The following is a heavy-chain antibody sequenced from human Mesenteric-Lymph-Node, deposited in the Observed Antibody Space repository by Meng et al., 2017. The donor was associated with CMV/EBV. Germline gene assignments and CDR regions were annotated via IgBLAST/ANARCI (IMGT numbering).Heavy chain of an antibody. J-gene: IGHJ6*02. CDR1: GFTFSSYS. Sequence: GESLKISCAASGFTFSSYSMNWVRQAPGKGLEWVSYISSSSSTIYYADSVKGRFTISRDNAKNSLYLQMNSLRAEDTAVYYCAREGRGQLVDYYYYYGMDVWGQGTTVTVSS. CDR2: ISSSSSTI. CDR3: AREGRGQLVDYYYYYGMDV. V-gene: IGHV3-48*04. D-gene: IGHD6-6*01.